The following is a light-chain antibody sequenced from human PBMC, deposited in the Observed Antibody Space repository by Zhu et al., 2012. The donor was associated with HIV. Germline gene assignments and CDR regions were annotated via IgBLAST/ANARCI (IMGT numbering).Light chain of an antibody. CDR3: QQYGRSPFT. J-gene: IGKJ4*01. V-gene: IGKV3-20*01. CDR1: QSISSTY. Sequence: EIVLTQSPGTLSLSPGERATLSCRASQSISSTYLAWYQQKPGQAPRLLIYGASSRATGIPDRFSGSESGTDFTLTISRLEPEDFAVYYCQQYGRSPFTFGGGTKVEIK. CDR2: GAS.